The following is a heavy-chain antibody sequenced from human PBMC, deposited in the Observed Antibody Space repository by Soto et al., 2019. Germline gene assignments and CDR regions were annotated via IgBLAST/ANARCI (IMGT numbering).Heavy chain of an antibody. CDR1: GGSISSYY. V-gene: IGHV4-59*01. D-gene: IGHD6-19*01. CDR2: IYYSGST. Sequence: SETLSLTCTVSGGSISSYYWSWIRQPPGKGLEWIGYIYYSGSTNYNPSLKSRVTRSVDTSKNQFSLKLSSVTAADTAVYYCARVKSTRRLFSSGWDYDAFDIWGQGTMVTVSS. CDR3: ARVKSTRRLFSSGWDYDAFDI. J-gene: IGHJ3*02.